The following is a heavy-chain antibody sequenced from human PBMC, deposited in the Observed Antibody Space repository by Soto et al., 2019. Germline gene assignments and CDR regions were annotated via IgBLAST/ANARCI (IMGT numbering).Heavy chain of an antibody. CDR1: GFTFSSYA. CDR3: EKEYDSSGYYPDY. CDR2: ISGSGGST. D-gene: IGHD3-22*01. V-gene: IGHV3-23*01. J-gene: IGHJ4*02. Sequence: EAQLLESGGGLVQPGGSLRLSCADSGFTFSSYAMTWVRQAPGKGLEWVSVISGSGGSTYFAVSVKGRFTISRDNSKNTLYLQMSNLCAEDTAVYYCEKEYDSSGYYPDYWGQGTLVTVSS.